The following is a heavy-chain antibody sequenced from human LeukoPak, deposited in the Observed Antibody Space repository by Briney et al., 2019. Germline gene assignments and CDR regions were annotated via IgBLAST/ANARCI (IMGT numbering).Heavy chain of an antibody. Sequence: SVKVSCKASGGIFSSYAISWVRQAPGQGLEWMGGIIPIFGTANYAQKFQGRVTITTDESTSTAYMELSSLRSEDTAVYYCASSPATMVRGVIHTASDYWGQGTLVTVSS. CDR1: GGIFSSYA. CDR2: IIPIFGTA. J-gene: IGHJ4*02. D-gene: IGHD3-10*01. V-gene: IGHV1-69*05. CDR3: ASSPATMVRGVIHTASDY.